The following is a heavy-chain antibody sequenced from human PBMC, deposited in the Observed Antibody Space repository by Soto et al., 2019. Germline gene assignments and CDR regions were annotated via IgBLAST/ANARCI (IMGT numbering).Heavy chain of an antibody. CDR1: GESISSGGYY. CDR2: IYDSESA. V-gene: IGHV4-31*03. Sequence: QVQLQESGPGLVKPSQTLSLTCSVSGESISSGGYYWSWIRHHPGKGLEWIGYIYDSESAYYNPSLKSRVTMSMDPSKNHFAMRLSSVTAADTAVYYCARASSSSSAADYWGQGTLATVSS. CDR3: ARASSSSSAADY. D-gene: IGHD6-6*01. J-gene: IGHJ4*02.